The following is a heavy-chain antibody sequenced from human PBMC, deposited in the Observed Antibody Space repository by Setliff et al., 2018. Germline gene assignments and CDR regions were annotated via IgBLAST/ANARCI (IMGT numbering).Heavy chain of an antibody. CDR1: GYSFTGHY. V-gene: IGHV1-2*02. CDR3: ARGTDYHGSGSYWAKDV. Sequence: ASVKVSCKASGYSFTGHYIRWVRQAPGQGLEWMGWINPRTGVTNYAQKFQGRVTMTRDTSITTVYMDLSRLRSDDTAVYYCARGTDYHGSGSYWAKDVWGEGTTVTVSS. J-gene: IGHJ6*04. CDR2: INPRTGVT. D-gene: IGHD3-10*01.